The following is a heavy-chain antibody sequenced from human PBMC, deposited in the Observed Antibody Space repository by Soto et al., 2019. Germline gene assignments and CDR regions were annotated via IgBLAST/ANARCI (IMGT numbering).Heavy chain of an antibody. Sequence: GGSLRLSCAVSGFSFSNNWMSWVRQAPGKGLEWVVNIKEDGSEQNYVGSVEGRFTVSRDNAKSSLYLQMNSLKVEDTAVYYCARDVDRTSHLNWFDAWGQGVMVTVSS. CDR3: ARDVDRTSHLNWFDA. CDR1: GFSFSNNW. D-gene: IGHD5-12*01. CDR2: IKEDGSEQ. J-gene: IGHJ5*02. V-gene: IGHV3-7*01.